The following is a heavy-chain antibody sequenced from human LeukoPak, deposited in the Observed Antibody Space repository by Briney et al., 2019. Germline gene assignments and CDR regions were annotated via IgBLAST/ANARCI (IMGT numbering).Heavy chain of an antibody. D-gene: IGHD5-12*01. V-gene: IGHV1-2*02. CDR1: GYTFTGYY. CDR3: ATSKSGYSGYDPFDS. Sequence: EASVKVSCKASGYTFTGYYIHWVRQAPGQGLEWMGWINPNSGGTNYAQKFQGRVTMTRDTSISTAYMELSRLRSDDTAVYYCATSKSGYSGYDPFDSWGQGTLVTVSS. CDR2: INPNSGGT. J-gene: IGHJ4*02.